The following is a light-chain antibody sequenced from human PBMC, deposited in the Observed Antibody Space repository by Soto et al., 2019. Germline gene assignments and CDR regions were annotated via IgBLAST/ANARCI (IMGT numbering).Light chain of an antibody. CDR2: GAS. J-gene: IGKJ3*01. V-gene: IGKV3-20*01. CDR1: QSFSSSY. Sequence: EIVLTQSPGTLSLSPGERATLSCRASQSFSSSYLAWYQQKPGQAPRLLIYGASGRATGIPDRFSGSGSGTDFTLTSSSLEPEDFAVYYFQHYGSALFTFGPGTKVDVK. CDR3: QHYGSALFT.